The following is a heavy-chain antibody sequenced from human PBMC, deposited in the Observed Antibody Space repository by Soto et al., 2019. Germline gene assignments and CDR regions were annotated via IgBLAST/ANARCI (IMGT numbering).Heavy chain of an antibody. Sequence: PGGSLRLSCAASGFTFSSYSMNWVRQAPGKGLEWISYISSARTIYYADSVKGRFSISRDNAKNSLYLQMNSLRNEDTAVYYCASSRIAADGSAFDIWGHGTMVTVSS. CDR3: ASSRIAADGSAFDI. D-gene: IGHD6-13*01. V-gene: IGHV3-48*02. J-gene: IGHJ3*02. CDR1: GFTFSSYS. CDR2: ISSARTI.